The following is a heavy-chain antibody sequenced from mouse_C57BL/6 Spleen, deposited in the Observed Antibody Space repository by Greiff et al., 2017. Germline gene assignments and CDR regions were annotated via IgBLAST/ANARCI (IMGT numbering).Heavy chain of an antibody. CDR2: IYPRSGNT. CDR3: ARSYGSSYYAMDY. V-gene: IGHV1-81*01. D-gene: IGHD1-1*01. J-gene: IGHJ4*01. CDR1: GYTFTSYG. Sequence: QVQLQQSGAELARPGASVKLSCKASGYTFTSYGISWVKQRTGQGLEWIGEIYPRSGNTYYNETFKGKATLTADKSSSTAYMELRSLTSEDSAVYFYARSYGSSYYAMDYWGQGTAVTVSS.